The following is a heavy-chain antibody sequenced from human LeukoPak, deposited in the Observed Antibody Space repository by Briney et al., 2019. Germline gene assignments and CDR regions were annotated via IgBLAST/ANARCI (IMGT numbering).Heavy chain of an antibody. D-gene: IGHD3-3*01. CDR3: ARVDRDDFWSGQLFDP. Sequence: ASVKVSCKASGYTFTSYDINWVRQATGQGLEWMGWMNPNSGNTGYAQKFQGRVTMTRNTSISTAYMELSSLRSEDTAVYYCARVDRDDFWSGQLFDPWGQGTLVTVSS. V-gene: IGHV1-8*01. CDR1: GYTFTSYD. CDR2: MNPNSGNT. J-gene: IGHJ5*02.